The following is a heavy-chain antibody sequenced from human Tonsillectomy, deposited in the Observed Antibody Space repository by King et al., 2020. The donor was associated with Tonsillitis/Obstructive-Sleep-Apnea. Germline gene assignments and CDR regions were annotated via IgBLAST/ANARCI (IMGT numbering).Heavy chain of an antibody. CDR3: SYRGDAFDI. Sequence: QLVQSGAEVKKPGASVNVSCKASGYTFTAYYMHWVRQAPGHGPEWMGWINPHSGGTKYAQKLQGRVTMTRDTSISTAYLELRRLTSDDTAVYYCSYRGDAFDIWGQGTMVTVSS. J-gene: IGHJ3*02. CDR2: INPHSGGT. D-gene: IGHD4-11*01. V-gene: IGHV1-2*02. CDR1: GYTFTAYY.